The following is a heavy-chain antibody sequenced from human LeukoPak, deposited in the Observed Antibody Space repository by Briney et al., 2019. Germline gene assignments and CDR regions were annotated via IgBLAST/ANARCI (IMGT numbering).Heavy chain of an antibody. CDR1: GFTVSSNH. CDR3: ARTRYDSSGYYYYFDY. V-gene: IGHV3-53*01. Sequence: GGSLRLSCAASGFTVSSNHMSWVRQAPGKGLEWVSVIYSGGSTYYADSVKGRFTISRDNSKNTLYLQMNSLRAEDTAVYYCARTRYDSSGYYYYFDYWGQGTLVTVSS. D-gene: IGHD3-22*01. J-gene: IGHJ4*02. CDR2: IYSGGST.